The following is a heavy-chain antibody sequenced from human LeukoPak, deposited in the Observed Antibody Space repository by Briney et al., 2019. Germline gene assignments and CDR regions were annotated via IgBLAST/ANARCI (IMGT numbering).Heavy chain of an antibody. D-gene: IGHD3-9*01. CDR2: INPSGLWS. V-gene: IGHV1-46*01. Sequence: ASVKVSCKASGYTFTTHYMHWVRQAPGQGLEWMGVINPSGLWSSSAQKFQGRVTMTRDTSISTAYMELSRLRSDDTAVYYCARFNPAGYYLDYWGQGTLVTVSS. CDR3: ARFNPAGYYLDY. CDR1: GYTFTTHY. J-gene: IGHJ4*02.